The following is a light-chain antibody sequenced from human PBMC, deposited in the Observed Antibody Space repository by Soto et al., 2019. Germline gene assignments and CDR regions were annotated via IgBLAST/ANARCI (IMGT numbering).Light chain of an antibody. J-gene: IGLJ2*01. Sequence: SYELTQPPSVSVAPGQTATFTWGGDNNGYKTVHWYQQRPGQGPVLVVYDDSDRPSGIPERFSGSNSGNTATLTINRVEAGDEADYYCQVWDSGSDLFGGGTKLTVL. CDR2: DDS. CDR3: QVWDSGSDL. V-gene: IGLV3-21*02. CDR1: NNGYKT.